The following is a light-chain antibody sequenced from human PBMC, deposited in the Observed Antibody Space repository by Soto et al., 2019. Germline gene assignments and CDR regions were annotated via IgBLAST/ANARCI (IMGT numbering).Light chain of an antibody. J-gene: IGLJ2*01. Sequence: QPVLTQSPSASASLGASVKLTCTLISGHSSYAIAWHQQQPEKGPRYLMKLSSDGSHSKGDGIPDRFSGSSSGAERYLTISSLQSEDEADYYCQTWDTGARVVFGGGTKVTVL. V-gene: IGLV4-69*01. CDR3: QTWDTGARVV. CDR2: LSSDGSH. CDR1: SGHSSYA.